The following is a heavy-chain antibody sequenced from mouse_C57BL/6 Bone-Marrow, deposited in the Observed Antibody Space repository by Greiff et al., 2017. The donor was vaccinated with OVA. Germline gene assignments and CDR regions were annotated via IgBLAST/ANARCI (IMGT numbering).Heavy chain of an antibody. D-gene: IGHD3-2*02. CDR3: ARFGSSGYGY. Sequence: VQLVESGAELARPGASVKLSCKASGYTFTSYGISWVKQRTGQGLEWIGEIYPRSGNTYYNEKFKGKATLTADKSSSTAYMELRSLTSEDSAVYFCARFGSSGYGYWGQGTTLTVSS. J-gene: IGHJ2*01. V-gene: IGHV1-81*01. CDR2: IYPRSGNT. CDR1: GYTFTSYG.